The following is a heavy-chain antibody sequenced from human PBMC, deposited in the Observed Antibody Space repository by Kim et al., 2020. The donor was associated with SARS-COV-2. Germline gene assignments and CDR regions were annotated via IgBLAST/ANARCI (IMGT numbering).Heavy chain of an antibody. D-gene: IGHD3-3*01. CDR3: AKDPTQRITIFGVVIILRYYYYGMDV. CDR2: ISYDGSNK. V-gene: IGHV3-30*18. Sequence: GGSLRLSCAASGFTFSSYGMHWVRQAPGKGLEWVAVISYDGSNKYYADSVKGRFTISRDNSKNTLYLQMNSLRAEDTAVYYCAKDPTQRITIFGVVIILRYYYYGMDVWGQGTTVTVSS. CDR1: GFTFSSYG. J-gene: IGHJ6*02.